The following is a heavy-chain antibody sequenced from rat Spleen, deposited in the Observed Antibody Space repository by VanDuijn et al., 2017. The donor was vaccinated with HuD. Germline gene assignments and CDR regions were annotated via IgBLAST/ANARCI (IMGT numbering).Heavy chain of an antibody. CDR3: ARQGYYGYNYYFDY. J-gene: IGHJ2*01. D-gene: IGHD1-9*01. CDR2: ISPGGGST. V-gene: IGHV5-25*01. CDR1: GFTFSNYD. Sequence: EVHLVESGGGLVKPGRSLKLSCAASGFTFSNYDMAWVRQAPTKGLEWVASISPGGGSTYYRDSVKGRFTVSRDNAKTTLYLQMDSLRSEDTATYYCARQGYYGYNYYFDYWGQGVMVTVSS.